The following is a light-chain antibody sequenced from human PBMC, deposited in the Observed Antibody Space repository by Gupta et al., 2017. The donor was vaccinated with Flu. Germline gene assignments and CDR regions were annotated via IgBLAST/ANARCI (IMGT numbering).Light chain of an antibody. Sequence: NFMLTQPHSVSESPGKTVTISCTRSSGSIASNYVHWYQQRPGSSPTSVIVYDNQRPSGIPARCACVTDCASTSAVTNSSGLKPEDDAYYYSPYYDSGDHYVFGEGTKITVL. CDR1: SGSIASNY. CDR3: PYYDSGDHYV. V-gene: IGLV6-57*01. J-gene: IGLJ1*01. CDR2: YDN.